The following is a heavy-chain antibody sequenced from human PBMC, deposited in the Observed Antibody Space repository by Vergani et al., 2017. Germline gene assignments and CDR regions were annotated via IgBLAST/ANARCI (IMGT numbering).Heavy chain of an antibody. CDR2: IRYDGTKR. CDR1: GFTFRIYG. CDR3: TKAGQYDSDNFHDS. Sequence: QVQLVESGGGVVQPGGSLRLSCIASGFTFRIYGMHWVRQAPGKVLEWVAFIRYDGTKRFYGDSVKGRFTISRDNSQTTVFLQMNSLRADDSAVYYCTKAGQYDSDNFHDSWGQGALVTVAS. J-gene: IGHJ1*01. D-gene: IGHD3-22*01. V-gene: IGHV3-30*02.